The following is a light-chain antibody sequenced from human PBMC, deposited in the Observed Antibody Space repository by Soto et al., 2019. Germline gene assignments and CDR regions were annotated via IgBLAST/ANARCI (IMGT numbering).Light chain of an antibody. CDR1: QGIRND. CDR3: QHYNSYSEA. V-gene: IGKV1-5*03. Sequence: IQLTQSASSLSASVGDRVTITCRASQGIRNDLGWYQQKPGKAPKLLIYKASTLKSGVPSRFSGSGSGTEFTLTISSLQPDDFATYYCQHYNSYSEAFGQGTKVDIK. J-gene: IGKJ1*01. CDR2: KAS.